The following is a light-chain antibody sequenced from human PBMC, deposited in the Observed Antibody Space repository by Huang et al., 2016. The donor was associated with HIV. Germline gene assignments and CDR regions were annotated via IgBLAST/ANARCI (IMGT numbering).Light chain of an antibody. CDR1: QSVSSK. J-gene: IGKJ1*01. CDR3: QQYNNWPLT. Sequence: EIVMTQSPATLSVSPGERATLSCRASQSVSSKFAWYQQKPGQAPRLLVYVASSRATGIPARFSGSGSGTEFTLTISSLQSEDFAVYYCQQYNNWPLTFGQGTKVEIK. CDR2: VAS. V-gene: IGKV3-15*01.